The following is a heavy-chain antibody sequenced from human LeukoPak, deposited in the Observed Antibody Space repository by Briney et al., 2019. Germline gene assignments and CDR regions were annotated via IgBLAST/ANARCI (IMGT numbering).Heavy chain of an antibody. D-gene: IGHD4-17*01. CDR3: AREMDHYGDYESGWFDP. CDR1: GDTFSSYA. CDR2: IIPNLGIA. Sequence: GASVKVSCKASGDTFSSYAISWVRQAPGQGLEWMGRIIPNLGIANYAQKFQGRVTITADKSTSTAYMELSSLRSEDTAVYYCAREMDHYGDYESGWFDPWGQGTLVTVSS. V-gene: IGHV1-69*04. J-gene: IGHJ5*02.